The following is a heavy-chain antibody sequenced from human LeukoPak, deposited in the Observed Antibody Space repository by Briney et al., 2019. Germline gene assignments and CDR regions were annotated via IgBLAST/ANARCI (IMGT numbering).Heavy chain of an antibody. CDR2: ISSSSSYI. CDR1: GFTFSSYS. CDR3: ARVKQQQLYESRDFDY. J-gene: IGHJ4*02. Sequence: PGGSLRLSCAASGFTFSSYSMNWVRQAPGKGLEWVSSISSSSSYIYYADSVKGRFTISRDNAKNSLYLQMNSLRAEDTAVYYCARVKQQQLYESRDFDYWGQGTLVTVSS. V-gene: IGHV3-21*01. D-gene: IGHD6-13*01.